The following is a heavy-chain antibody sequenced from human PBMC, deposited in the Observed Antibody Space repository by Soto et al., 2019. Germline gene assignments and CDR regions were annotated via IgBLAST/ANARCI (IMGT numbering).Heavy chain of an antibody. D-gene: IGHD3-22*01. Sequence: SETLSLTCTVSGGSISSGGYYWSWIRQHPWKGLEWIGYIYYSGSTYYNPSLKSRVTISVDTSKNQFSLKLSSVTAADTAVYYCARDYYDSSGYPDNGGMDVWGQGXTVTVYS. J-gene: IGHJ6*02. CDR1: GGSISSGGYY. CDR3: ARDYYDSSGYPDNGGMDV. CDR2: IYYSGST. V-gene: IGHV4-31*03.